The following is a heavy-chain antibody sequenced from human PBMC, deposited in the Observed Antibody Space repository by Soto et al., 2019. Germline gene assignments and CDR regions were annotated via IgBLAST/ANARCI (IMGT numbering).Heavy chain of an antibody. Sequence: SETLSLTCTVSGDSISSSNNYWSWFRQPPGEGLEWIGYIYYSGSTYYNPSLKSRVTISVDTSKNQFSLKLSSVTAADTAVYYCARAGLDSGYNDYWGQGTLVTVS. CDR3: ARAGLDSGYNDY. J-gene: IGHJ4*02. CDR1: GDSISSSNNY. CDR2: IYYSGST. V-gene: IGHV4-30-4*01. D-gene: IGHD3-22*01.